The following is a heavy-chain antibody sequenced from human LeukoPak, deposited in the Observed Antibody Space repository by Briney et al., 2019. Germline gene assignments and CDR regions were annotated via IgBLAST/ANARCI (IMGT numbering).Heavy chain of an antibody. Sequence: QPGRSLRVSCAASGFTFSSYGMHWVRQAPGKGLEWVAVISYDGSNKYYADSVKGRFTISRDNSKNTLYLQMNSLRAEDTAVYYCTSGIAAAGTIVHGYWGQGTLVTVSS. D-gene: IGHD6-13*01. CDR3: TSGIAAAGTIVHGY. CDR2: ISYDGSNK. V-gene: IGHV3-30*03. CDR1: GFTFSSYG. J-gene: IGHJ4*02.